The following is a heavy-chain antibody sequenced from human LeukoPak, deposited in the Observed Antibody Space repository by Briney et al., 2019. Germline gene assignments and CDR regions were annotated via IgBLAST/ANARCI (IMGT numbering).Heavy chain of an antibody. Sequence: SETLSLTCAVSGYSISSGYYLDWIRQPPGKVLEWIGTISHSGGTYYNPSLRSRVTISVDTSKNQFSLKLSSMTAADTAVYYCARNYGGLDYFDSWGQGTLVTVSS. CDR3: ARNYGGLDYFDS. J-gene: IGHJ4*02. D-gene: IGHD1-7*01. CDR1: GYSISSGYY. V-gene: IGHV4-38-2*01. CDR2: ISHSGGT.